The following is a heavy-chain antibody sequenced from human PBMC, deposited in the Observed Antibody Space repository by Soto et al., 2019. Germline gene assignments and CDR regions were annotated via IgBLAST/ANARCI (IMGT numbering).Heavy chain of an antibody. D-gene: IGHD2-21*01. CDR2: ISSTSTNI. J-gene: IGHJ3*01. Sequence: EVQLVESGGGLVKPEGSLRLSCAASGFTFSRYIMHWVRQAPGQGLEWIATISSTSTNIYYADSVKGRITISRDNPKNSLSLQMDSLRREDTAVYYCTRGIASSSLVTFDVWGQGTMVTVSP. CDR1: GFTFSRYI. CDR3: TRGIASSSLVTFDV. V-gene: IGHV3-21*01.